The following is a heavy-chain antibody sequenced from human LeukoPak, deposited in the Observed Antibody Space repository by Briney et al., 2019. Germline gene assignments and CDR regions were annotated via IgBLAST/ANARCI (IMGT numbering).Heavy chain of an antibody. D-gene: IGHD6-13*01. CDR1: GYSFTSYW. J-gene: IGHJ3*02. Sequence: GESLKISCKGSGYSFTSYWIGWVRQMPGKGLEWMGIIYPGDSDTRYSPSFQGQVTISADKSISTAYLQWSSLKASDTAMYYCGRIPAAGSLKGSFDIWGQGTMVTVSS. CDR3: GRIPAAGSLKGSFDI. CDR2: IYPGDSDT. V-gene: IGHV5-51*01.